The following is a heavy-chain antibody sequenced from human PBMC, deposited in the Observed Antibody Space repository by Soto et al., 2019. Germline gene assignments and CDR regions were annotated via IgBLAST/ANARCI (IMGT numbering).Heavy chain of an antibody. CDR2: VIGTGDRT. CDR1: GFTFSDYA. J-gene: IGHJ6*02. Sequence: EVQLLESGGGLVQPGGSLRLSCSVSGFTFSDYAMNWVRQXXXXXXXXVSDVIGTGDRTFTAHTVNARFTISSDNSKNTVYXQMNSLTAXDSXVXXXAKDVREVLPYYGMDVWGRGTTVKVSS. V-gene: IGHV3-23*01. CDR3: AKDVREVLPYYGMDV.